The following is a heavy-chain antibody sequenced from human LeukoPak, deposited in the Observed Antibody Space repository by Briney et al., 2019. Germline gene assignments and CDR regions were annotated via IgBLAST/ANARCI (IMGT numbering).Heavy chain of an antibody. CDR2: ISYDGSNK. J-gene: IGHJ4*02. CDR3: AKARGVADTRISFDY. Sequence: PGGSLRLSCAASGFTFSSYGMHWVRQAPGKGLEWVAVISYDGSNKYYADSVKGRFTISRDNSKNTLYLQMNSLRAEDTAVYYCAKARGVADTRISFDYWGQGTLVTVSS. D-gene: IGHD2-15*01. V-gene: IGHV3-30*18. CDR1: GFTFSSYG.